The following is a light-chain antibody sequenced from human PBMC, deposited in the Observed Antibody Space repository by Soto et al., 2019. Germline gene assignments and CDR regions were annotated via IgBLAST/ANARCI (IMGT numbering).Light chain of an antibody. Sequence: QPVLTQSPSVSGAPGQRVTISCTGSSSNIGAGYNVHWYQQHPGTAPKLLIYGNNNRPSGVPDRFSGSKSGTSGSLAITGLQAEDEADYYCQSYDSSLSGWVFGGRTKLTVL. V-gene: IGLV1-40*01. CDR3: QSYDSSLSGWV. CDR1: SSNIGAGYN. CDR2: GNN. J-gene: IGLJ3*02.